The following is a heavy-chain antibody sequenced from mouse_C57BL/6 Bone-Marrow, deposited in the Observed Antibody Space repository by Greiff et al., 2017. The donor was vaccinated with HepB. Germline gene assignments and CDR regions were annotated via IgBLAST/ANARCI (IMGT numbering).Heavy chain of an antibody. V-gene: IGHV1-18*01. CDR2: INPNNGGT. D-gene: IGHD2-4*01. CDR3: ARSMITTFHWYFDV. J-gene: IGHJ1*03. Sequence: VQLKQSGPELVKPGASVKIPCKASGYTFTDYNMDWVKQSHGKSLEWIGDINPNNGGTIYNQKFKGKATLTVDKSSSTAYMELRSLTSEDTAVYYCARSMITTFHWYFDVWGTGTTVTVSS. CDR1: GYTFTDYN.